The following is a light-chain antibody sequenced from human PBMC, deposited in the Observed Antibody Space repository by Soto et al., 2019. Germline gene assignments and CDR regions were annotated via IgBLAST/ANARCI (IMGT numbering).Light chain of an antibody. CDR1: QSVTGTN. CDR2: DAV. J-gene: IGKJ2*01. V-gene: IGKV3-20*01. CDR3: QQYGSSPRT. Sequence: EIVLTQSPGTLSLSPGEGATLSCRASQSVTGTNLAWYQQRPGQAPRLLIYDAVRRATGIPDRFSGSGSGTDFTLTISRLEPEDFAVDYCQQYGSSPRTFGQGTKVDIK.